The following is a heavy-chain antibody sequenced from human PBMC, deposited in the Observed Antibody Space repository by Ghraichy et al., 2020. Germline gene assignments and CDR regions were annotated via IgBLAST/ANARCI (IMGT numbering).Heavy chain of an antibody. D-gene: IGHD1-7*01. CDR1: GFTFDDYA. J-gene: IGHJ6*02. Sequence: GGSLRLSCAASGFTFDDYAMHWVRQAPGKGLEWVSGISWNSGSIGYADSVKGRFTISRDNAKNSLYLQMNSLRAEDTALYYCAKDIGGTVTTWGITGTTAGMDVWGQGTTVTVSS. CDR3: AKDIGGTVTTWGITGTTAGMDV. V-gene: IGHV3-9*01. CDR2: ISWNSGSI.